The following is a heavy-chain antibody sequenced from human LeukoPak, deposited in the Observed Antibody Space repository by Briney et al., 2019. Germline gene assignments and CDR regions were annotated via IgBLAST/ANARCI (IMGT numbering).Heavy chain of an antibody. V-gene: IGHV4-39*01. J-gene: IGHJ6*03. CDR2: VYYGETT. D-gene: IGHD3-10*01. CDR3: ARHGASYFYYYMDV. Sequence: ASAALSLTCTVSGGSISSTTYYWAWIRQPPGMGLEWIGSVYYGETTYYNPSLESRVTISVDTSKNQFSLRLNSVTAADTAVYYCARHGASYFYYYMDVWGAGTTVIVSS. CDR1: GGSISSTTYY.